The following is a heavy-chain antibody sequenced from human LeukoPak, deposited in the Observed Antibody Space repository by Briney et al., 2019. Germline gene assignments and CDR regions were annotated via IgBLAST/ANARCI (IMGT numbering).Heavy chain of an antibody. V-gene: IGHV1-18*01. D-gene: IGHD3-22*01. CDR1: GYTFTSYG. Sequence: VASVKVSCKASGYTFTSYGISWVRQAPGQGLEWMGWISAYNGNTNYAQKLQGRVTMTTDTSTSTAYMELRSLRSDDTAVYYCARDLGPSSGYYDYYYGMDVWGQGTTVTVSS. CDR3: ARDLGPSSGYYDYYYGMDV. J-gene: IGHJ6*02. CDR2: ISAYNGNT.